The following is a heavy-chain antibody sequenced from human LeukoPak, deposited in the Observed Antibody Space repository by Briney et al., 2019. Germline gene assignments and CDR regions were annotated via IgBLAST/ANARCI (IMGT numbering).Heavy chain of an antibody. Sequence: GGSLRLSCGASGFTVSSNYMGWVRQAPGKGLEWVSGIYDGGNTYYGDYVKGRFIISRDNSKNTLYLQMSSLRVEDTAVYYCARGGYDMFLWGQGTTVTVSS. CDR1: GFTVSSNY. D-gene: IGHD3-22*01. CDR3: ARGGYDMFL. CDR2: IYDGGNT. J-gene: IGHJ6*02. V-gene: IGHV3-66*01.